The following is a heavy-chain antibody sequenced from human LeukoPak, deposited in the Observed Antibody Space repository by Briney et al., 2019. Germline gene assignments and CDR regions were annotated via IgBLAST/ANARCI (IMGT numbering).Heavy chain of an antibody. D-gene: IGHD6-6*01. CDR3: ARPGARQYRAPLGY. CDR2: INHSGST. V-gene: IGHV4-34*01. J-gene: IGHJ4*02. CDR1: GGSFSGYY. Sequence: SETLSLTCAVYGGSFSGYYWSWIRQPPGKGLEWIGEINHSGSTNYNPSLKSRVTISVDTSKNQFSLKLSSVTAADTAVYYCARPGARQYRAPLGYWGQGTLVTVSS.